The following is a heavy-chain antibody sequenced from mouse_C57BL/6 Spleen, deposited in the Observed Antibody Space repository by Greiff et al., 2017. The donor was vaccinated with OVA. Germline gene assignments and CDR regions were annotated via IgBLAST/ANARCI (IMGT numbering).Heavy chain of an antibody. CDR3: ARGNYVNYFDY. Sequence: DVKLQESGPGLVKPSQSLSLTCSVTGYSITSGYYWNWIRQFPGNKLEWMGYISYDGSNNYNPSLKNRISITRDTSKNQFFLKLNSVTTEDTATYYCARGNYVNYFDYWGQGTTLTVSS. CDR2: ISYDGSN. D-gene: IGHD2-1*01. CDR1: GYSITSGYY. V-gene: IGHV3-6*01. J-gene: IGHJ2*01.